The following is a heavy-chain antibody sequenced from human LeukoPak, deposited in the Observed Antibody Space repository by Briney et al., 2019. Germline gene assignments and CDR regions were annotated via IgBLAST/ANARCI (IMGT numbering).Heavy chain of an antibody. Sequence: SETLSLTCAVYGGSFSGYYWSWIRQPPGKGLEWIGEINHSGSTNYNPSLKSRVTISVDTSKNQCSLKLSSVTAADTAVYYCARESSTILNWFDPWGQGTLVTVSS. D-gene: IGHD2-2*01. CDR3: ARESSTILNWFDP. CDR1: GGSFSGYY. J-gene: IGHJ5*02. V-gene: IGHV4-34*01. CDR2: INHSGST.